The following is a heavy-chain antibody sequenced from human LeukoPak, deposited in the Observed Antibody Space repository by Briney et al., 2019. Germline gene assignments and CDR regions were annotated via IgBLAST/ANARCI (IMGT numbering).Heavy chain of an antibody. J-gene: IGHJ2*01. CDR2: INHSGST. Sequence: SETLSLTCTVSGGSISSYYWSWIRQPPGKGLEWIGEINHSGSTNYNPSLKSRVTISVDTSKNQFSLKLSSVTAADTAVYYCARPRDWFRKNVGYFDLWGRGTLVTVSS. CDR3: ARPRDWFRKNVGYFDL. V-gene: IGHV4-34*01. CDR1: GGSISSYY. D-gene: IGHD3-9*01.